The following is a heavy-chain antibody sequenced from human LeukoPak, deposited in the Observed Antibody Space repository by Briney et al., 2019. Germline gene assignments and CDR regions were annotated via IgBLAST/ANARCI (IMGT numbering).Heavy chain of an antibody. J-gene: IGHJ4*01. Sequence: SETLSLTCAPYGGSFSGFYWSWVRQPPGKGLEWIGEINHSGSTNYNPSLKSRVSISVDTSKNQLSLNLRSVTAADTAVYSCARAAKSSGWFFDYWGQRTLVTVSS. CDR2: INHSGST. D-gene: IGHD6-13*01. CDR3: ARAAKSSGWFFDY. CDR1: GGSFSGFY. V-gene: IGHV4-34*01.